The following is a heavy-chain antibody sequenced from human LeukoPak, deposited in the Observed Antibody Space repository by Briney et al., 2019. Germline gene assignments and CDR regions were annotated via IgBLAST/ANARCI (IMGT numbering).Heavy chain of an antibody. V-gene: IGHV4-39*07. D-gene: IGHD3-10*01. J-gene: IGHJ4*02. CDR2: IFYTGNT. CDR3: ARGYGSGSYIDY. Sequence: PSETLSLTCTVSGGSIISSGYYWGWIRQPPGKGLEWIGSIFYTGNTYYNSSLKSRVTISVDTSKNQFSLKLSSVTAADTAVYYCARGYGSGSYIDYWGQGTLVTVSS. CDR1: GGSIISSGYY.